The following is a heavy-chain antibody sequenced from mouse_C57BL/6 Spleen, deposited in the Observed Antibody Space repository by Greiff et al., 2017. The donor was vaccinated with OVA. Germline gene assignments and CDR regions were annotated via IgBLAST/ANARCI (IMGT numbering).Heavy chain of an antibody. CDR2: ISSGSSTI. CDR1: GFTFSDYG. J-gene: IGHJ4*01. V-gene: IGHV5-17*01. CDR3: ARLPYYYGSSYYAMDY. Sequence: EVNVVESGGGLVKPGGSLKLSCAASGFTFSDYGMHWVRQAPEKGLEWVAYISSGSSTIYYADTVKGRFTISRDNAKNTLFLQMTSLRSEDTAMYYCARLPYYYGSSYYAMDYWGQGTSVTVSS. D-gene: IGHD1-1*01.